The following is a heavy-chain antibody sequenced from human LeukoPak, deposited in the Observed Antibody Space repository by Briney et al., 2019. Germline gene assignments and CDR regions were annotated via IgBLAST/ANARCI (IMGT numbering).Heavy chain of an antibody. CDR3: ARAPPLAYCGGDCYFGA. V-gene: IGHV4-34*01. J-gene: IGHJ5*02. CDR1: GGSFSGYY. D-gene: IGHD2-21*02. CDR2: INHSGST. Sequence: SETLSLTCAVYGGSFSGYYWSWIRQPPGKGLEWIGEINHSGSTNYNPSLKSRVTISVDTSKNQFSLELSSVTAADTAVYYCARAPPLAYCGGDCYFGAWGQGTLVTVSS.